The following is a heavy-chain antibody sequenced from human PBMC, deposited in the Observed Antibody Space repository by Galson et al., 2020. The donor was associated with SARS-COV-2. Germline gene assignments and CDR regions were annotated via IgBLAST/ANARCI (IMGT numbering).Heavy chain of an antibody. J-gene: IGHJ6*02. Sequence: GGSLRLSCAASGFTFDDYAMHWVRQAPGKGLEWVSGISWNSGSIGYADSVKGRFTISRDNAKNSLYLQMNSLRAEDTALYYCARDTGLLWFGDGMDVWGQGTTVTVSS. V-gene: IGHV3-9*01. D-gene: IGHD3-10*01. CDR2: ISWNSGSI. CDR3: ARDTGLLWFGDGMDV. CDR1: GFTFDDYA.